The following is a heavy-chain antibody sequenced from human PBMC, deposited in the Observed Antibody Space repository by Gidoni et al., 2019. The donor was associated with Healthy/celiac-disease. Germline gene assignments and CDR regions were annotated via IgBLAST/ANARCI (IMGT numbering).Heavy chain of an antibody. CDR3: ARDVPLPPAPGYSGYDLGGPGYYGMDV. CDR1: GGSISSYY. V-gene: IGHV4-59*01. CDR2: IYYSGST. J-gene: IGHJ6*02. Sequence: QVQLQESGPGLVKPSETLSLTCTVSGGSISSYYWSWIRPPPGKGLAWIGYIYYSGSTNYNPSLKSRGTISVDTSKNQFSLKLSSVTAADTAVYYCARDVPLPPAPGYSGYDLGGPGYYGMDVWGQGTTVTVSS. D-gene: IGHD5-12*01.